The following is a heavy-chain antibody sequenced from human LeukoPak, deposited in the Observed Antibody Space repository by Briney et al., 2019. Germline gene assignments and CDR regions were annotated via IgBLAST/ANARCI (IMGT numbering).Heavy chain of an antibody. V-gene: IGHV1-2*02. CDR2: INPNSGGT. CDR1: GYTFTGYY. D-gene: IGHD3-16*02. J-gene: IGHJ2*01. CDR3: ARGDDYVWGSYPPDL. Sequence: ASAKVSCKASGYTFTGYYMHWVRQAPGQGLEWMGWINPNSGGTNYAQKFQGRVTMTRDTSISTAYMELSRLRSDDTAVYYCARGDDYVWGSYPPDLWGRGTLVTVSS.